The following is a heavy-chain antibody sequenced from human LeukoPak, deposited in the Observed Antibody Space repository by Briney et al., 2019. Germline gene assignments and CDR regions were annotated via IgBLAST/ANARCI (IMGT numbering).Heavy chain of an antibody. J-gene: IGHJ4*02. Sequence: PGGSLRLSCAASGFTFSSYGMHWVRQAPGKGLEWVAFIRYDGSNKYYADSVKGRFTISRDNSKNTLYLQMNSLRAEDTAVYYCAKDGFNYYGSGSFFDYWGQGTLVTV. V-gene: IGHV3-30*02. CDR2: IRYDGSNK. D-gene: IGHD3-10*01. CDR1: GFTFSSYG. CDR3: AKDGFNYYGSGSFFDY.